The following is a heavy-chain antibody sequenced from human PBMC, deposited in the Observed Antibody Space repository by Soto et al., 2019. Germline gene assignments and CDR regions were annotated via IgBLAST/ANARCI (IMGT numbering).Heavy chain of an antibody. CDR2: IYPGDSDT. CDR3: ARHLEGYDILTGSYYYYYMDV. V-gene: IGHV5-51*01. Sequence: GESLKISCKGSGYSFTSYWIGWVRQMPGKGLEWMGIIYPGDSDTRYSPSFQGQVTNSADKSISTAYLQWSSLKASDTAMYYCARHLEGYDILTGSYYYYYMDVWGKGTTVTVSS. J-gene: IGHJ6*03. CDR1: GYSFTSYW. D-gene: IGHD3-9*01.